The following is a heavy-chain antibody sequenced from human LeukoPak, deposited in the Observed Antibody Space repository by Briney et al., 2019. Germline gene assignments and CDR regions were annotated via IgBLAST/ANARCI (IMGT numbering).Heavy chain of an antibody. J-gene: IGHJ3*02. Sequence: SQTLSLTCAVSGDSASSNSAAWNWIRQSPSRGLEWLGRTYYRSKWYNDYAVSVKSRMTINSDTSKNQFSLQLNSVTPEDTAVYYCARDPPGGTTIFDIWGQGTMVTVSS. CDR3: ARDPPGGTTIFDI. CDR2: TYYRSKWYN. D-gene: IGHD1-1*01. CDR1: GDSASSNSAA. V-gene: IGHV6-1*01.